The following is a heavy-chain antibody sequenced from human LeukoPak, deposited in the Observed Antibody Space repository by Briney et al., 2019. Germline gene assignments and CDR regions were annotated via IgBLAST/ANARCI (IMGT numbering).Heavy chain of an antibody. CDR1: GFTVSSDS. J-gene: IGHJ4*02. CDR2: IYTTGST. D-gene: IGHD3-22*01. CDR3: ARRAGDYSHPYDY. V-gene: IGHV3-53*01. Sequence: GGSLRLSCTVSGFTVSSDSMSWVRQAPGKGLEWVSFIYTTGSTHNSDSVKGRFTISRDSSKNTLYLQMNSLRAEDTAVYYCARRAGDYSHPYDYWGQGTLVTVSS.